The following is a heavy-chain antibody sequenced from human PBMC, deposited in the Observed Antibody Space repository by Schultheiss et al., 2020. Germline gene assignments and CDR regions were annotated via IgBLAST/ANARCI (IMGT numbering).Heavy chain of an antibody. D-gene: IGHD6-13*01. V-gene: IGHV3-15*01. CDR3: ARAAAGSVDYYYGMDV. CDR2: IKSKTDGGTT. CDR1: GGSISSYY. J-gene: IGHJ6*02. Sequence: ETLSLTCTVSGGSISSYYWSWIRQPPGKGLEWIGRIKSKTDGGTTDYAAPVKGRFTISRDDSRNTLYLQMNSLRAEDTAVYYCARAAAGSVDYYYGMDVWGQGTTVTVSS.